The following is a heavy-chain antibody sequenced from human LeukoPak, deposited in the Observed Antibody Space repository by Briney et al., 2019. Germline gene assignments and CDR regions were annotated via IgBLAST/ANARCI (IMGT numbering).Heavy chain of an antibody. V-gene: IGHV3-48*01. CDR3: AKTDRTGALGRFRMRSDAFDI. CDR1: GFTFSSHR. Sequence: GGSLRLSCAASGFTFSSHRMNWVRQAPGKGLEWVADISRSSSDIHYADSVTGRFAISRDTAKNSVYLQMNSLRAEDTAVYYCAKTDRTGALGRFRMRSDAFDIWGQGTMVTVSS. D-gene: IGHD3-3*01. J-gene: IGHJ3*02. CDR2: ISRSSSDI.